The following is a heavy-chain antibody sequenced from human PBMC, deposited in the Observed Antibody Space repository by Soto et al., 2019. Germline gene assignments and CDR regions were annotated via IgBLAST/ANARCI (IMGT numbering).Heavy chain of an antibody. D-gene: IGHD2-8*01. V-gene: IGHV1-18*01. Sequence: ASVKVSCKASGYTFTSYGISWVRQAPGQGLEWMGWISAYNGNTNYAQKLQGRVTMTTDTSTSTAYMELRSLRSDDTAVYYCARDPALNGAPMGWFAPWGQGTLVTVSP. CDR2: ISAYNGNT. J-gene: IGHJ5*02. CDR3: ARDPALNGAPMGWFAP. CDR1: GYTFTSYG.